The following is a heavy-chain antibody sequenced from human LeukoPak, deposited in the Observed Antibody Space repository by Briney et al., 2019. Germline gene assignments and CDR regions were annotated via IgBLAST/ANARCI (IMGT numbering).Heavy chain of an antibody. CDR1: GGSISSGGYY. CDR2: IYYSGST. D-gene: IGHD6-13*01. V-gene: IGHV4-61*08. CDR3: ARFIAAAGYYFDY. J-gene: IGHJ4*02. Sequence: SQTLSLTCAVSGGSISSGGYYWSWIRQPPGKGLEWIGYIYYSGSTNYNPSLKSRVTISVDTSKNQFSLKLSSVTAADTAVYYCARFIAAAGYYFDYWGQGTLVTVSS.